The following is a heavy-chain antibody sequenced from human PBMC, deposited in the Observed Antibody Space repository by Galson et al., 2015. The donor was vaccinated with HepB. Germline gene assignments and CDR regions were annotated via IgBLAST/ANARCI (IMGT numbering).Heavy chain of an antibody. CDR1: GYTFTGYY. D-gene: IGHD4-17*01. CDR3: ARLYGDYGDFDY. V-gene: IGHV1-2*06. CDR2: INPNSGGT. Sequence: SVKVSCKASGYTFTGYYMHWVRQAPGQGLEWMGRINPNSGGTNYAQKFQGRVTMTRDTSISTAYMELSRLRSDDTAVYYCARLYGDYGDFDYWGQGTLFTVSS. J-gene: IGHJ4*02.